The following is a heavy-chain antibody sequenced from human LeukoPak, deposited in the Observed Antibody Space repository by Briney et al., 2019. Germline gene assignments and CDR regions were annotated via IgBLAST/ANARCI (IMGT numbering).Heavy chain of an antibody. D-gene: IGHD3-22*01. CDR2: ISAYNGNP. CDR3: ARDCDRSGYYCY. Sequence: ASVTVSFKASGYSFTNYGISWVRQAPGQGLEWMGWISAYNGNPNYAQKLQGRVTMTTDTSTSTAYMELRSLRSDDTAVYYCARDCDRSGYYCYWGQGALVTVSS. J-gene: IGHJ4*02. CDR1: GYSFTNYG. V-gene: IGHV1-18*01.